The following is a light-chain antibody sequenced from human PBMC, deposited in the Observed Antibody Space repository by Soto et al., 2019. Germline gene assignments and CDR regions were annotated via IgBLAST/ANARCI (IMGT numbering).Light chain of an antibody. CDR3: CSYTVSIAWV. CDR2: DVT. CDR1: RNDVGSYNL. Sequence: QSALTQPASVSGSAGQSITISCTGTRNDVGSYNLVSWYQQHPGKAPKLMIYDVTKRPSGVSNRFSGSKSGNTASLTISGLQPEDEADYYCCSYTVSIAWVFGGGTQLTVL. J-gene: IGLJ3*02. V-gene: IGLV2-23*02.